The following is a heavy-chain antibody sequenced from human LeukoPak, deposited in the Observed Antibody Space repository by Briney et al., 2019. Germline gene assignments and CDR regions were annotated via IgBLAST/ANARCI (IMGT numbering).Heavy chain of an antibody. J-gene: IGHJ5*02. D-gene: IGHD2-15*01. CDR3: ARTGYCSAGSCYPGWFDP. CDR1: GGSISSYY. V-gene: IGHV4-59*08. Sequence: PSETLSLTCTVSGGSISSYYWSWIRQPPGKGLEWIGYIYYSGSTNYNPSLKSRVTISVDTSKNQFSLKLSSVTAADTAVYYCARTGYCSAGSCYPGWFDPWGQGTLVTVSS. CDR2: IYYSGST.